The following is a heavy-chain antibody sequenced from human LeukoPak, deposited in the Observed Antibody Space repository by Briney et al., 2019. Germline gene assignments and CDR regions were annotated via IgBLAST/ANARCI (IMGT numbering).Heavy chain of an antibody. V-gene: IGHV3-23*01. CDR2: ISGSGGST. J-gene: IGHJ4*02. CDR3: EKDRATVTTTSVYF. D-gene: IGHD4-11*01. Sequence: GGPLRLSCAASGFTFSSYAMRWVRQAPGKGLEWVSGISGSGGSTYYADSVKGRFTISRDNSKNTLYLQMNSLRVKDTAVYYCEKDRATVTTTSVYFWGQGTLVTVSS. CDR1: GFTFSSYA.